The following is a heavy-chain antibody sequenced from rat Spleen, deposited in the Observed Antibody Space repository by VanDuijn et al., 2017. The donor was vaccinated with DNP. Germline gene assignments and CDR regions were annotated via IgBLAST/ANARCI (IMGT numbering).Heavy chain of an antibody. CDR2: ISYDGSST. V-gene: IGHV5-7*01. CDR1: GFTFSDYN. J-gene: IGHJ3*01. D-gene: IGHD1-4*01. Sequence: EVHLVESGGGLVQPGRSLKLSCAASGFTFSDYNMAWVRQAPKKGLEWVATISYDGSSTYYRDSVKGRFTISRDNAKRTLYLQMDSLRSEDTATYYCATSPGHNWFAYWGQGTLVTVSS. CDR3: ATSPGHNWFAY.